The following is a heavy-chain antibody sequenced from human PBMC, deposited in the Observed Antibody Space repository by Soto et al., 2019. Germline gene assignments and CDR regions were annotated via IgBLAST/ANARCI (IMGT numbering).Heavy chain of an antibody. J-gene: IGHJ4*02. CDR1: GGSFSGYY. V-gene: IGHV4-34*01. D-gene: IGHD5-18*01. CDR3: ASSDTAMANFDY. Sequence: PSETLSLTCAVYGGSFSGYYWRWIRQPPGKGLEWIGEINHSGSTNYNPSLKSRVTISVDTSKNQFSLKLSSVTAADTAVYYCASSDTAMANFDYWGQGTLVTVSS. CDR2: INHSGST.